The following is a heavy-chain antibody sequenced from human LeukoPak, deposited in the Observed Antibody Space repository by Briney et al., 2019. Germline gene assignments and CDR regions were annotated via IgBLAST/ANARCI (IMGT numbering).Heavy chain of an antibody. Sequence: GGSLRLSCAASGFTFSSNYMSWVRQAPGKGLEWVSVIYSGGSTYYADSVKGRFTISRDNSKNTLYLQMNSLRAEDTAVYYCARGDDHGDYADYWGQGTLVTVSS. CDR3: ARGDDHGDYADY. CDR1: GFTFSSNY. CDR2: IYSGGST. J-gene: IGHJ4*02. D-gene: IGHD4-17*01. V-gene: IGHV3-53*01.